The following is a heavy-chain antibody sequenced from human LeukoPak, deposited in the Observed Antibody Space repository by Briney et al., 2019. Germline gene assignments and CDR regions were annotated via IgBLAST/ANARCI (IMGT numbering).Heavy chain of an antibody. Sequence: ASVKVSCKASGHTFSSYGISWVRQAPGQGLEWMGWISAYNGNTNYAQKVQGRVTMTTDTSTSTAYMEVKSLRSDDTAVYYCARGLRDFPAFDSWGQGTLVTVSS. CDR1: GHTFSSYG. J-gene: IGHJ4*02. CDR2: ISAYNGNT. CDR3: ARGLRDFPAFDS. V-gene: IGHV1-18*01. D-gene: IGHD2-2*01.